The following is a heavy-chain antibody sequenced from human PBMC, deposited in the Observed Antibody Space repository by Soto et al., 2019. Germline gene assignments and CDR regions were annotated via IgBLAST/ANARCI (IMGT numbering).Heavy chain of an antibody. J-gene: IGHJ4*02. CDR3: ARSRYFDWLPVL. CDR2: IYYSGST. D-gene: IGHD3-9*01. V-gene: IGHV4-31*03. Sequence: QVQLQESGPGLVKPSQTLSLTCTVSGGSISSGGYYWSWIRQHPGKGLEWIGYIYYSGSTYYNPSLKGRVNISVDTSKNQFSLKLSSVTAADTAVYYCARSRYFDWLPVLWGQGTLVTVSS. CDR1: GGSISSGGYY.